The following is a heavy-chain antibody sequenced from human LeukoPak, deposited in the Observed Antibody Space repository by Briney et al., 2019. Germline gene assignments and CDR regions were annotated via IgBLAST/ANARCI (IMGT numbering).Heavy chain of an antibody. CDR3: AKDTYVGWLQSPPGDPYFDY. D-gene: IGHD5-24*01. J-gene: IGHJ4*02. CDR1: GFTFDDYA. CDR2: ISWNSGSI. V-gene: IGHV3-9*01. Sequence: PGGSLRLSCAASGFTFDDYAMHWVRQAPGKGLEWVSGISWNSGSIGYADSVKGRFTISRDNAKNSLYLQMNSLRAEDTALYYCAKDTYVGWLQSPPGDPYFDYWGQGTLVTVSS.